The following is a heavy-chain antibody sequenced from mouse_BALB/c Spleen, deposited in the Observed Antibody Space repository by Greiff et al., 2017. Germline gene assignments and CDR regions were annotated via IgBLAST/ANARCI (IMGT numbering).Heavy chain of an antibody. V-gene: IGHV2-6-7*01. D-gene: IGHD1-1*01. CDR1: GFSLTGYG. Sequence: VKLQESGPGLVAPSQSLSITCTVSGFSLTGYGVNWVRQPPGKGLEWLGMIWGDGSTDYNSALKSRLSISKDNSKSQVFLKMNSLQTDDTARYYCARGGYYARYYYAMDYWGQGTSVTVSS. CDR3: ARGGYYARYYYAMDY. CDR2: IWGDGST. J-gene: IGHJ4*01.